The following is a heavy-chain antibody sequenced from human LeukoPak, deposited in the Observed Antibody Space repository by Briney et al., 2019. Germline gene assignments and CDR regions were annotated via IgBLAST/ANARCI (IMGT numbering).Heavy chain of an antibody. CDR2: ISVRSNYR. V-gene: IGHV3-21*01. CDR3: VRLRRNNDRSGYSYYYDY. D-gene: IGHD3-22*01. CDR1: GYTFSDFS. J-gene: IGHJ4*02. Sequence: GGSLRLSCAASGYTFSDFSVNWVRQAPGKGLEWVSSISVRSNYRYYADSVRGRFTISRDDARDSLFLQMNSLRAEETAVYFCVRLRRNNDRSGYSYYYDYWGQGTLVTVYS.